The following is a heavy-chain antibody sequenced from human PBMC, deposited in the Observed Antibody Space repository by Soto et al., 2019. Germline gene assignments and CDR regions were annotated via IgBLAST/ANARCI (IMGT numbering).Heavy chain of an antibody. Sequence: PSETLSLTCTVSGGSISSNIYYWGWIRQPPGKGLEWIGNIHYSGSTYYDSSLKSRVTISVDTSKNQFSLKLSSVTAADTAVYYCARHRSITMVRGVITPDFDYWGQGTLVTVSS. CDR2: IHYSGST. V-gene: IGHV4-39*01. J-gene: IGHJ4*02. D-gene: IGHD3-10*01. CDR3: ARHRSITMVRGVITPDFDY. CDR1: GGSISSNIYY.